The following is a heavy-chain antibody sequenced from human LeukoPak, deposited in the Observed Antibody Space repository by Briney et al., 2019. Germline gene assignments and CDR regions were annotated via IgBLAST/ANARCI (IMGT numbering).Heavy chain of an antibody. D-gene: IGHD2-15*01. CDR1: GFTFGSYW. CDR2: IFSGGGT. V-gene: IGHV3-66*01. CDR3: ARGGVVYPDSFDI. Sequence: GGSLRLSCVASGFTFGSYWMTWVRQAPGKGLEWVSLIFSGGGTYYADSVKGRFTISRDNSKNTLFLQMNSLRAEDTAVYYCARGGVVYPDSFDIWGRGTMVTVSS. J-gene: IGHJ3*02.